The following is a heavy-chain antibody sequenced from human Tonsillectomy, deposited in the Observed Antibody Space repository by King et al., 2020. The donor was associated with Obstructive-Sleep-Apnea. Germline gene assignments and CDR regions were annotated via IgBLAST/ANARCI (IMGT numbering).Heavy chain of an antibody. J-gene: IGHJ4*02. Sequence: QLVQSGAEVKKPGASVKVSCKASVYTFTGYYMHWVRQAPGQGLEWMGWINPNSGCINYAQKFQGMVTMTRDTSISTAYMELSRLRSDDTAVYYCAILSGAILTAYRDWGQGTLVTVSS. CDR2: INPNSGCI. CDR3: AILSGAILTAYRD. V-gene: IGHV1-2*02. D-gene: IGHD3-9*01. CDR1: VYTFTGYY.